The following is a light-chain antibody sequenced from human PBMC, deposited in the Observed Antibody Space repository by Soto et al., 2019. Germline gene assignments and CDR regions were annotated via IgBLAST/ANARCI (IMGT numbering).Light chain of an antibody. Sequence: EIVLTQSPATLSLSPGERATLSCRASQSVSNFLAWYQHKPGQAPRLLIYAASSRATDIPDRVSGIGSGTHFTLTISRLEPEDSAVYYCQQYGSSHPITFGQGTRLEIK. CDR1: QSVSNF. CDR2: AAS. J-gene: IGKJ5*01. V-gene: IGKV3-20*01. CDR3: QQYGSSHPIT.